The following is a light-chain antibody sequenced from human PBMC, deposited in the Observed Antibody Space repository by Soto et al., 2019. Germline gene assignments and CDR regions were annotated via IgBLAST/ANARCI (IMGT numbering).Light chain of an antibody. V-gene: IGKV3-11*01. CDR2: DAS. CDR1: QSVSSY. J-gene: IGKJ1*01. CDR3: QQRSNWLWT. Sequence: EIVLTQSPATLSLSPGERATLSCGASQSVSSYLAWYQQKPGQAPRLLIYDASNRATGIPARFSGSGSGTDFTLTISSLEPEDFAVYYCQQRSNWLWTFGQGT.